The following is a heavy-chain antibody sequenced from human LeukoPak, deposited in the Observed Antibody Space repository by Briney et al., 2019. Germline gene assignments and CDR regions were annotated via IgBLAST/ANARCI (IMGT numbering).Heavy chain of an antibody. CDR3: ARGYYDSSGYFRTHFDY. CDR1: GGSISSSSSY. D-gene: IGHD3-22*01. J-gene: IGHJ4*02. Sequence: SETLSLTCTVSGGSISSSSSYWGWIRQPPGKGLEWIGSIHYSGATYYNPSLKSRVIISVDTSKNQFSLRLSSVTAADTAVYYCARGYYDSSGYFRTHFDYWGQGTLVTVSS. CDR2: IHYSGAT. V-gene: IGHV4-39*07.